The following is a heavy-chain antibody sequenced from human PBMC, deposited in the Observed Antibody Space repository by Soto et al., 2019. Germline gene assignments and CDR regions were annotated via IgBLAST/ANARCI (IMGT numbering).Heavy chain of an antibody. V-gene: IGHV4-59*01. J-gene: IGHJ3*02. Sequence: PSETLSLTCTVSGGSISSYYRSWIRQPPGKGLEWIGYIYYSGSTNYNPSLKSRVTISVDTSKNQFSLKLSSVTAADTAVYYCASTIYCSSTSGPGAFDIWGQGTMVTVSS. D-gene: IGHD2-2*01. CDR3: ASTIYCSSTSGPGAFDI. CDR1: GGSISSYY. CDR2: IYYSGST.